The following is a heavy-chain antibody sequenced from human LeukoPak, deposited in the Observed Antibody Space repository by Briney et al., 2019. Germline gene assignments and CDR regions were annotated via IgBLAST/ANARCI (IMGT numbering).Heavy chain of an antibody. CDR2: INGDGSWT. CDR1: GNYW. V-gene: IGHV3-74*01. D-gene: IGHD2-2*01. J-gene: IGHJ4*02. Sequence: GGSLRLSCAASGNYWMHCVRQARGKGLVWVSHINGDGSWTTYAASVKGRFTISKDNAKNTVYLQMNNLRAEDTAVYYCVSFYETYWGRGTLVTVSS. CDR3: VSFYETY.